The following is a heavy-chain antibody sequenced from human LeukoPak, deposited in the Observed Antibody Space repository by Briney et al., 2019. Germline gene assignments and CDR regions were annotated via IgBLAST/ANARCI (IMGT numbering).Heavy chain of an antibody. CDR3: LRPGWELPYYYYYMDV. D-gene: IGHD1-26*01. J-gene: IGHJ6*03. Sequence: PGGSLRLSCAASGFTFSSYWMSWVRQAPGKGLEWVANIKEDGSEKRYVDSVKGRFTISRDNAKNTLYLQMNSLRAEDTAVYYCLRPGWELPYYYYYMDVWGKGTTVTVSS. CDR2: IKEDGSEK. CDR1: GFTFSSYW. V-gene: IGHV3-7*01.